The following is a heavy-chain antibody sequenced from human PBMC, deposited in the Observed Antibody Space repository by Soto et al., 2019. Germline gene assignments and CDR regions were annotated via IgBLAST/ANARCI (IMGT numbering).Heavy chain of an antibody. CDR2: FVPMFGSA. CDR3: AREDDTTGHYSWFDP. V-gene: IGHV1-69*01. J-gene: IGHJ5*02. Sequence: QVQLVQSGGEVKKPGSSVKVSCKPSGTTFDSFTFAWVRQAPGQGLEWMGGFVPMFGSASIAQRFQGRVSITAAASTGKGYMELSDVRSDDSAIYYCAREDDTTGHYSWFDPWGPGTVVTVSS. D-gene: IGHD3-22*01. CDR1: GTTFDSFT.